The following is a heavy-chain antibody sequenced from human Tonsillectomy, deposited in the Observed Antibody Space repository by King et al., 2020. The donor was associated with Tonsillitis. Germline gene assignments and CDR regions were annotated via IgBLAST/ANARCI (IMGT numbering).Heavy chain of an antibody. Sequence: QLQESGPGLVKPSGTLSLTCAVSGGSISSSTYYWGWIRQPPGKGLEWIGSTHYSWSPFYNPSLKSRVIVSVDKAKNQVSLRLSSVTAADTAVYYCARLPHEWELLNSLYYFDYWGQGTLVTVAS. CDR1: GGSISSSTYY. CDR3: ARLPHEWELLNSLYYFDY. V-gene: IGHV4-39*01. CDR2: THYSWSP. D-gene: IGHD1-26*01. J-gene: IGHJ4*02.